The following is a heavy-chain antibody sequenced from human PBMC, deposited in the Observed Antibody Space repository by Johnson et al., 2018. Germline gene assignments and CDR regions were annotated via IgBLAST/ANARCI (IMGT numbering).Heavy chain of an antibody. D-gene: IGHD2-21*02. CDR3: AAGGGDLLDY. V-gene: IGHV4-59*01. CDR2: IYYTGTT. J-gene: IGHJ4*02. Sequence: QVQLVESGPGLVKPSETLSITCTVYVRSISDYYWSWIRQPPGKALEWIGYIYYTGTTKYNPSLKSRVTISMDTSKIQFSLKVKSVTAADTAVYYCAAGGGDLLDYWGQGTLVLVSS. CDR1: VRSISDYY.